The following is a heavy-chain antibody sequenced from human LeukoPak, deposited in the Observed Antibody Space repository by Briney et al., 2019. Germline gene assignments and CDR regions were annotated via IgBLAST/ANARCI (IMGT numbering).Heavy chain of an antibody. D-gene: IGHD4-17*01. CDR3: ARGGSNGALYYYYYYMDV. J-gene: IGHJ6*03. Sequence: PSETLSLTCTVSGGSISSGSYYWSWIRQPPGKGLEWIGEINHSGSTNYNPSLKSRVTISVDTSKNQFSLKLSSVTAADTAVYYCARGGSNGALYYYYYYMDVWGKGTTVTVSS. CDR2: INHSGST. CDR1: GGSISSGSYY. V-gene: IGHV4-39*07.